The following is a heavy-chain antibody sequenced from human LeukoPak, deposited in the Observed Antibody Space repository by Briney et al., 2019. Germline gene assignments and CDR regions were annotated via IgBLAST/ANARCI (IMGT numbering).Heavy chain of an antibody. Sequence: SETLSLTYAVYGGSFSGYYWSWIRQPPGKGLEWIGEINHSGSTNYNPSLKSRVTISVDTSKNQFSLKLSSVTAADTAVYYCARGQQLVRHWFDPWGQGTLVTVSS. CDR1: GGSFSGYY. V-gene: IGHV4-34*01. J-gene: IGHJ5*02. CDR3: ARGQQLVRHWFDP. CDR2: INHSGST. D-gene: IGHD6-13*01.